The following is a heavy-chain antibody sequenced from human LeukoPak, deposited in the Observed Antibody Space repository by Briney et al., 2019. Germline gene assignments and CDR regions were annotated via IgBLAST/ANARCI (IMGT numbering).Heavy chain of an antibody. J-gene: IGHJ4*02. CDR1: GYTFTGYY. Sequence: ASVKVSCKASGYTFTGYYMHWVRQAPGQGLEWMGWINPNSGGTNYAQKFQGRVTMTRDTSISIAYMELSRLRSDDTAVYYCARDRRYCSSTSCYLNKRGPFDYWGQGTLVTVSS. CDR2: INPNSGGT. CDR3: ARDRRYCSSTSCYLNKRGPFDY. V-gene: IGHV1-2*02. D-gene: IGHD2-2*01.